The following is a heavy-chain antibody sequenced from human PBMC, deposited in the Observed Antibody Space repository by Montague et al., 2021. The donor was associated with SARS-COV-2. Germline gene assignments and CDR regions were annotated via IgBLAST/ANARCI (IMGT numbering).Heavy chain of an antibody. V-gene: IGHV4-4*07. D-gene: IGHD2-2*01. J-gene: IGHJ5*01. Sequence: SETLSLTCSVSGGSISGYYWSWVRQAAGKRLEWIGRIFVGASTDYNPSLMSRFSLSGDKSKNQFSLKVTSVTAADTAIYYCARGMAPEGRWFDSWGHGMLGTVSS. CDR3: ARGMAPEGRWFDS. CDR2: IFVGAST. CDR1: GGSISGYY.